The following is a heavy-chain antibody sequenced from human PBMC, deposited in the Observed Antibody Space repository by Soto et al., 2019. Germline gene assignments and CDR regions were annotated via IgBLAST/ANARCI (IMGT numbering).Heavy chain of an antibody. J-gene: IGHJ6*02. CDR3: ARDPRGYSGYGLYYYYYYGMDV. D-gene: IGHD5-12*01. Sequence: SQTLSLTCAISGDSVSSNSAAWNWIRQSPSRGLEWLGRTYYRSKWYNDYAVSVKSRITINPDTSKNQFSLQLNSVTPEDTAVYYCARDPRGYSGYGLYYYYYYGMDVWGQGTTVTVSS. V-gene: IGHV6-1*01. CDR1: GDSVSSNSAA. CDR2: TYYRSKWYN.